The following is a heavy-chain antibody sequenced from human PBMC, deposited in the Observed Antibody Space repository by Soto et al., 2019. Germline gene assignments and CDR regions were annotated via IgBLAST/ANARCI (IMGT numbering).Heavy chain of an antibody. J-gene: IGHJ4*02. D-gene: IGHD1-26*01. V-gene: IGHV4-59*02. CDR2: IYASGSP. CDR1: GGSVGVYY. CDR3: ARGVGSSPPQY. Sequence: LSLTCTISGGSVGVYYWSWIRQSTGQGLEWIGYIYASGSPYYNPSLRSRVTISADTSKNQISLKLTSPTAADTAVYYCARGVGSSPPQYWGRGTLVTVSS.